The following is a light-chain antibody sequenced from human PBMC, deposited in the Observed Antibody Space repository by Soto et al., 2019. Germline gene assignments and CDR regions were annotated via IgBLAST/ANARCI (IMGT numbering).Light chain of an antibody. CDR3: SSYAGSSNV. CDR2: EVN. Sequence: QSALTQPPSASGSPGQSVAISCTGTSSDVGGYNYVSWYQQHPGKAPKLMIYEVNKRPSGVPDRFSGSKSGNTASLTVSCLQADDEADYYCSSYAGSSNVFGTGTKLTVL. V-gene: IGLV2-8*01. J-gene: IGLJ1*01. CDR1: SSDVGGYNY.